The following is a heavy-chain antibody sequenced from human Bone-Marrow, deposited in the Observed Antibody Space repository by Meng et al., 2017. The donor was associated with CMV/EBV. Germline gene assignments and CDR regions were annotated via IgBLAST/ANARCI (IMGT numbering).Heavy chain of an antibody. CDR3: AADPYYDFWSGSGPPLH. CDR1: GFTFSGYT. J-gene: IGHJ4*02. Sequence: GESLKISCAASGFTFSGYTMNWVRQAPGKGLEWVSYILSGTNDIYYAGSMKGRFTISRDNAKNSLYLQMNSLRAEDTAVYYCAADPYYDFWSGSGPPLHWGQGTLVTVSS. CDR2: ILSGTNDI. V-gene: IGHV3-21*01. D-gene: IGHD3-3*01.